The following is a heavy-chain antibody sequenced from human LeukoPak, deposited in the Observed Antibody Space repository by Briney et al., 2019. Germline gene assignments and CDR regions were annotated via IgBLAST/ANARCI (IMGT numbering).Heavy chain of an antibody. Sequence: GGSLRLSCAASGFTISFYWMSWVRQAPGKGLEWVSVISGSGGSTYFADSVKGRFTISRDNSKKTLYLQMNSLRAEDTAVYYCAKDVTTSGTTRFDYWGQGTLVTVSS. D-gene: IGHD4-17*01. CDR2: ISGSGGST. CDR1: GFTISFYW. J-gene: IGHJ4*02. V-gene: IGHV3-23*01. CDR3: AKDVTTSGTTRFDY.